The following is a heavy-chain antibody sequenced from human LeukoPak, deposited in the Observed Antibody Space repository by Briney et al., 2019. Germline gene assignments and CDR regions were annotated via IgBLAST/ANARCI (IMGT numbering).Heavy chain of an antibody. CDR3: ARAWYYGSGSPDAFDI. CDR1: GGTFSSYA. CDR2: IIPIFGTA. V-gene: IGHV1-69*06. J-gene: IGHJ3*02. D-gene: IGHD3-10*01. Sequence: GASVKVSCKASGGTFSSYAISWVRQAPGQGLEWMGGIIPIFGTANYAQKFQGRVTITADKSTSTAYMELSSLRSEDTAVYYCARAWYYGSGSPDAFDIWGQGTMVTVSS.